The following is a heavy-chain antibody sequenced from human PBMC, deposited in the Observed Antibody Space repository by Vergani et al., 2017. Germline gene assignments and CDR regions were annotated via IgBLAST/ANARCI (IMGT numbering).Heavy chain of an antibody. CDR1: GFTFSSYA. CDR2: ISSNGGST. Sequence: EVQLVESGGGLVQPGGSLRLSCSASGFTFSSYAMHWVRQAPGKGMEYVSAISSNGGSTYYADSVKGRFTISRDNSKNTLYLQMSSLRAEDTAVYYCVKSNSGSYYEGGFDYWGQGTLVTVSS. V-gene: IGHV3-64D*06. D-gene: IGHD1-26*01. CDR3: VKSNSGSYYEGGFDY. J-gene: IGHJ4*02.